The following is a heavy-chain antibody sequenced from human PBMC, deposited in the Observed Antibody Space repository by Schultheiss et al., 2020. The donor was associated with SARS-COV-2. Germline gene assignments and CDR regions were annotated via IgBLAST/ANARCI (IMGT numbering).Heavy chain of an antibody. Sequence: GGSLRLSCSASGFTFSSYAMHWVRQAPGKGLEYVSAISSNGGSTYYADSVKGRFTISRGNSKNTLYLQMSSLRAEDTAVYYCEGYCSSTSCYTVPAWGQGTLVTVSS. V-gene: IGHV3-64D*09. J-gene: IGHJ5*02. D-gene: IGHD2-2*02. CDR3: EGYCSSTSCYTVPA. CDR2: ISSNGGST. CDR1: GFTFSSYA.